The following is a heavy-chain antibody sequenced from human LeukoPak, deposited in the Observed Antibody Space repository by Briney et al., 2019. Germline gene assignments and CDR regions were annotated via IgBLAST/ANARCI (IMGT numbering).Heavy chain of an antibody. CDR2: INHSGST. D-gene: IGHD3-3*01. J-gene: IGHJ4*02. CDR3: ARVLRFLEWLPRLYYFDY. CDR1: GGSFSGYY. Sequence: PSETLSLTCAVYGGSFSGYYWSWIRQPPGKGLEWIGEINHSGSTNYNPSLKSRVTISVDTSKNQFSLKLSSVTAADTAVYYCARVLRFLEWLPRLYYFDYWGQGTLVTVSS. V-gene: IGHV4-34*01.